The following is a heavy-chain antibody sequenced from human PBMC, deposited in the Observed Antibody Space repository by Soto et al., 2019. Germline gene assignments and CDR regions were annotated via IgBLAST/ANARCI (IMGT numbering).Heavy chain of an antibody. CDR2: ISWKSDTI. CDR3: AKDTSVVARFRYFDL. Sequence: EVQLVESGGGLVQPGRSLRLSCAASGFTFDDYAMHWVRQAPGKGLEWVSGISWKSDTIGYADSVKGRFTISRDNAKNSLYVQMNSLRAEDTALYSCAKDTSVVARFRYFDLWGRGTLVTVSS. V-gene: IGHV3-9*01. D-gene: IGHD2-15*01. J-gene: IGHJ2*01. CDR1: GFTFDDYA.